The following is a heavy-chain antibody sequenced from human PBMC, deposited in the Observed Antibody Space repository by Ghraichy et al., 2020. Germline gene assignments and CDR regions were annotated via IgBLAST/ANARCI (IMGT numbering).Heavy chain of an antibody. CDR1: GFTVSSNY. J-gene: IGHJ3*02. CDR2: IYSGGST. CDR3: ARDSNYDILTGYLGGAFDI. V-gene: IGHV3-53*01. D-gene: IGHD3-9*01. Sequence: GGSLRLSCAAFGFTVSSNYMSWVRQAPGKGLEWVSVIYSGGSTYYADSVKGRFTISRDNSKNTLYLQMNSLRAEDTAVYYCARDSNYDILTGYLGGAFDIWGQGTMVTVSS.